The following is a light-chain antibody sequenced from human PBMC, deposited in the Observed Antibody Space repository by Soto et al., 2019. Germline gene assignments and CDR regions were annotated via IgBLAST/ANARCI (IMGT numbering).Light chain of an antibody. CDR1: QGI. CDR2: AAS. Sequence: DIQMTQSPSSLSASVGDRVTITCRASQGILAWYQQKPGKVPKLLISAASTLQSGVPSRFSGSGSGTDFTLTITSLQPEDVATYYCQKYSSVITFGQGTRLEIK. V-gene: IGKV1-27*01. CDR3: QKYSSVIT. J-gene: IGKJ5*01.